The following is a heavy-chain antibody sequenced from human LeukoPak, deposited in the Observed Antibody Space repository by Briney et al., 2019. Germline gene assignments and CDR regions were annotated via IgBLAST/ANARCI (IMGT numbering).Heavy chain of an antibody. CDR1: GYTFTSYG. V-gene: IGHV1-18*01. CDR2: ISAYNGNT. J-gene: IGHJ4*02. CDR3: ARDLWGTYYYDSSGYHIDY. D-gene: IGHD3-22*01. Sequence: EASVKVSCKASGYTFTSYGISWVRQAPGQGLEWMGWISAYNGNTNYAQKLQGRVTMTTDTSTSTAYMELRSLRSDDTAVYYCARDLWGTYYYDSSGYHIDYWGQGTLVTVSS.